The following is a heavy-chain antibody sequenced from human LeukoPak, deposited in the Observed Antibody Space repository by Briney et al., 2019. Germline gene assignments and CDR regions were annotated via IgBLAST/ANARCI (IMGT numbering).Heavy chain of an antibody. Sequence: GGSLRLSCAASGFTFSSYAMSWVRQAPGKGLEWVSAISGSGGSTYYADSVTGRFTISRDNSKNPLYLQMNSLRAEDTAVYYCAKDIFGQIDAFDIWGQGTMVTVSS. V-gene: IGHV3-23*01. CDR2: ISGSGGST. J-gene: IGHJ3*02. D-gene: IGHD3-3*01. CDR1: GFTFSSYA. CDR3: AKDIFGQIDAFDI.